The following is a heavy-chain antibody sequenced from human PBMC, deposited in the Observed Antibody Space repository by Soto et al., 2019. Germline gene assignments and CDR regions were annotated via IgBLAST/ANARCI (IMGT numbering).Heavy chain of an antibody. CDR3: ARGQGIQLWLGDYYYYGMDV. D-gene: IGHD5-18*01. Sequence: QVQLVQSGAEVKKPGCSAKVSCKASGGTFSSYAISWVRQAPGQGLEWMGGIIPIFGTANYAQKFQGRVTITADESTSTAYMELSSLRSEDTAVYYCARGQGIQLWLGDYYYYGMDVWGQGTTVTVSS. CDR1: GGTFSSYA. CDR2: IIPIFGTA. V-gene: IGHV1-69*01. J-gene: IGHJ6*02.